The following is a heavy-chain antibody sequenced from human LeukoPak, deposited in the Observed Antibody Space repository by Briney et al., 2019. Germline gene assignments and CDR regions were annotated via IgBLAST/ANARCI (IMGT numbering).Heavy chain of an antibody. J-gene: IGHJ5*02. D-gene: IGHD3-16*01. CDR2: ISSSSSYI. CDR1: GFTFSSYS. Sequence: GGSLRLSCAASGFTFSSYSMNWVRQAPGKGLEWVSSISSSSSYIYYADSVKGRFTISRDNAKNSLYLQMHSLRAEDTAVYYCAREGVSLGWNWFDPWGQGTLVTVSS. CDR3: AREGVSLGWNWFDP. V-gene: IGHV3-21*01.